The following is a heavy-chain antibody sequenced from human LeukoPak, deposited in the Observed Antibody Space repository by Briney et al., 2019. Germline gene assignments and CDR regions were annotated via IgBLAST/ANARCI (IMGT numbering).Heavy chain of an antibody. Sequence: GGSLRLSCTASGFTFGDYAMSWFCQAPGKGLEWVGLIRSKTYGGTTEYAASVKGRFTISRDDSKSIAYLQMNSLKTEDTAVHYCTRDGSGTYLVAPSDYWGQGTLVTVSS. D-gene: IGHD1-26*01. V-gene: IGHV3-49*03. J-gene: IGHJ4*02. CDR2: IRSKTYGGTT. CDR1: GFTFGDYA. CDR3: TRDGSGTYLVAPSDY.